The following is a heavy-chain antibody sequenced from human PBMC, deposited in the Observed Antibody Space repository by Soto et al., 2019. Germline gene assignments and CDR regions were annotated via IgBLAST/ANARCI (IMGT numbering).Heavy chain of an antibody. Sequence: VQLVESGGGVVQPGRSLRLSCAASGFVYSNYAMHWVRQAPGKGPEWVALIWNDGSHKYYVDSVKGRFTISRDNSRNTHNMQIISLRADDTAVYFWVRGIPSQYISIWHYWHFDHWGPGTLITVSS. V-gene: IGHV3-33*01. CDR2: IWNDGSHK. CDR1: GFVYSNYA. J-gene: IGHJ2*01. D-gene: IGHD3-3*02. CDR3: VRGIPSQYISIWHYWHFDH.